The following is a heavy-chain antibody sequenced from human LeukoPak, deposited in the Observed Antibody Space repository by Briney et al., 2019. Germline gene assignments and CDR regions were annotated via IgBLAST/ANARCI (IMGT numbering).Heavy chain of an antibody. V-gene: IGHV3-21*01. CDR1: GFTFSSYS. D-gene: IGHD6-19*01. CDR2: ISSSSSYI. CDR3: ARAGSGWYYFDY. Sequence: PGGSLRLSCAASGFTFSSYSMNWVRQAPGEGLEWVSSISSSSSYIYYADSVKGRFTISRDNAKNSLYLQMNSRRAEDTAVYYCARAGSGWYYFDYWGQGTLVTVSS. J-gene: IGHJ4*02.